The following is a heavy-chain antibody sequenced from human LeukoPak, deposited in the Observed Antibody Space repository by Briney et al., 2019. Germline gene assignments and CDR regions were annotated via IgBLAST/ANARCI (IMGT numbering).Heavy chain of an antibody. V-gene: IGHV1-18*01. CDR1: GYTFTSYG. D-gene: IGHD3-22*01. J-gene: IGHJ6*03. CDR3: ARRTQHYYDPGLGYNYYYYMDV. CDR2: ISAYNGNT. Sequence: ASVKVSCKASGYTFTSYGFSWVRQAPGQGLEWMGWISAYNGNTNYAQNLQGRVTMTTDTSTSTAYMELRSLRSDHTAIYYCARRTQHYYDPGLGYNYYYYMDVWGKGTTVTVSS.